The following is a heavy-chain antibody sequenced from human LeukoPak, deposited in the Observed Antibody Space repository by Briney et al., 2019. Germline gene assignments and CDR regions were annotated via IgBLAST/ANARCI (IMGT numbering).Heavy chain of an antibody. V-gene: IGHV4-34*01. D-gene: IGHD5-18*01. CDR3: ARVRGYSYGRTPYYFDY. CDR1: GGSFSGYY. CDR2: INHSGST. Sequence: SETLSLTCAVYGGSFSGYYWSWIRQPPGKGLEWIGEINHSGSTNYNPSLKSRVTISVDTSKNQFSLKLSSVTAADTAVYYCARVRGYSYGRTPYYFDYWGQGTLVTVSS. J-gene: IGHJ4*02.